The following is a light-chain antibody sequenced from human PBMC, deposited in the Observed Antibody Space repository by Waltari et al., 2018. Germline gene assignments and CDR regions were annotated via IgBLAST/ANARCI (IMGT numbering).Light chain of an antibody. V-gene: IGKV4-1*01. Sequence: DIVMTQSPDSLAVSLGERAPITCKPSQSVFSSSTDKSYLSWYQQKPGQPPKLLIYWASTRESGVPDRFSGSGSGTDFTLTISSLQAEDVAVYYCQQYYRTPQTFGQGTKVEVK. CDR3: QQYYRTPQT. J-gene: IGKJ1*01. CDR1: QSVFSSSTDKSY. CDR2: WAS.